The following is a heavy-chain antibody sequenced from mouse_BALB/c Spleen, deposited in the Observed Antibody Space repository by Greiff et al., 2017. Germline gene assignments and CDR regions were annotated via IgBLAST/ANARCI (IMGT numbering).Heavy chain of an antibody. Sequence: VQLVESGPGLVAPSQSLSITCTVSGFSFTSYGVHWVRQPPGKGLEWLGVIWAGGSTNYNSALMSRLSISKDNSKSQVFLKMNSLQTDDTAMYYCARVPYDYDGFAYWGQGTLVTVSA. J-gene: IGHJ3*01. V-gene: IGHV2-9*02. CDR1: GFSFTSYG. CDR2: IWAGGST. D-gene: IGHD2-4*01. CDR3: ARVPYDYDGFAY.